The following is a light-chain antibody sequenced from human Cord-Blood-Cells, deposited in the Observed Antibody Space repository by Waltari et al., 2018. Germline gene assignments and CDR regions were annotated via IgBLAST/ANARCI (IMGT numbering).Light chain of an antibody. CDR2: GAS. CDR1: QSVSSN. Sequence: EIVLTQSPATLSVSPGERATLSCRASQSVSSNLAWYQQKPGQAPRLLIYGASTRATGIPARFSGSGSGTEFTVTISSLQSEDFAVYYCQQYKNWPPLTFGGGTKVEIK. J-gene: IGKJ4*01. V-gene: IGKV3-15*01. CDR3: QQYKNWPPLT.